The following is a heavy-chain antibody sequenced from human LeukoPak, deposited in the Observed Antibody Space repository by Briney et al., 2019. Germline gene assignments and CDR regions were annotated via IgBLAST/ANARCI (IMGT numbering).Heavy chain of an antibody. Sequence: SETLSLTCTVSGGSISRSSYYWGWIRQPPGKGLEWIGSIYYSGSTYYNPSLKSRVTISVDTSKNQFSLKLSSVTAADTAVYYCARRTPMKYATTPFDYWGQGTLVTVSS. J-gene: IGHJ4*02. CDR3: ARRTPMKYATTPFDY. CDR1: GGSISRSSYY. V-gene: IGHV4-39*01. D-gene: IGHD1-26*01. CDR2: IYYSGST.